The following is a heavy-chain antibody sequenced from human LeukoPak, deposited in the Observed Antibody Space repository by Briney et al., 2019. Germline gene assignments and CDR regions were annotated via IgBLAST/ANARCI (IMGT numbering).Heavy chain of an antibody. Sequence: SETLSLTCTVSGGSISSSSYYWGWIRQPPGKGLEWIGSIYYSGSTYYNPSLKSRVTISVDRSKNQFSLKLSSVTAADTAVYYCAREVYCSSTSCYPDWGQGTLVTVSS. J-gene: IGHJ4*02. V-gene: IGHV4-39*07. D-gene: IGHD2-2*01. CDR1: GGSISSSSYY. CDR2: IYYSGST. CDR3: AREVYCSSTSCYPD.